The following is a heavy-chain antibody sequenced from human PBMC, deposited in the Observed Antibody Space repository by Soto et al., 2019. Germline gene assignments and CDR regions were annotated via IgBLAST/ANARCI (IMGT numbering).Heavy chain of an antibody. V-gene: IGHV1-18*01. D-gene: IGHD2-15*01. CDR3: ARAPPDCSGGSCPL. J-gene: IGHJ4*02. CDR1: SYTFTSYG. CDR2: ISAYNGNT. Sequence: ASVKVSCKASSYTFTSYGISWVRQAPGQGLEWMGWISAYNGNTNYAQKHQGRDTMTKDTSTSTAYIELRSLRSDDKAVYFCARAPPDCSGGSCPLWGQGTPVTVSS.